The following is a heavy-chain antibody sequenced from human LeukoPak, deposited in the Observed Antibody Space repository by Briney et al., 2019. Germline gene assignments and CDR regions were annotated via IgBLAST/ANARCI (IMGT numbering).Heavy chain of an antibody. CDR2: IYYSGST. D-gene: IGHD3-10*01. J-gene: IGHJ4*02. V-gene: IGHV4-39*07. CDR3: ARTRNYGSGSYNFDY. Sequence: PSETLSLTCTVSGGSISSSSYYWGWIRQPPGKGLEWIGSIYYSGSTYYNPSLKSRVTISVDTSKNQFSLKLSSVTAADTAVYYCARTRNYGSGSYNFDYWGQGTLVTVSS. CDR1: GGSISSSSYY.